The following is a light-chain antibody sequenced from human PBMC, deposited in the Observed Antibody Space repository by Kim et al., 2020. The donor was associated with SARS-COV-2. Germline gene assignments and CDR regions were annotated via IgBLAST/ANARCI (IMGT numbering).Light chain of an antibody. CDR1: GGSIDDNY. V-gene: IGLV6-57*03. CDR2: EDD. Sequence: GKTGTISCTRSGGSIDDNYVQWYQQRPGGVPTAVIYEDDQRPSGVSDRFSGSIDNSSNSASLTISGLRTEDEADYYCQSYNRDNVLFGGGTQLTVL. CDR3: QSYNRDNVL. J-gene: IGLJ2*01.